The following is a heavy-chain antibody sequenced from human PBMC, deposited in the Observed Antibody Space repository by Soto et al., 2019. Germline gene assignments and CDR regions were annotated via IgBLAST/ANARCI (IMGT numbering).Heavy chain of an antibody. D-gene: IGHD3-22*01. Sequence: SETLSLTCTVSGGSISSYYWSWIRQPPGKGLEWIGYIYYSGSTNYNPSLKSRVTISVDTSKNQFPLKLSSVTAADTAVYYCARTSTHYYDSSGYPLFDYWGQGTLVSVCS. J-gene: IGHJ4*02. CDR3: ARTSTHYYDSSGYPLFDY. CDR2: IYYSGST. V-gene: IGHV4-59*08. CDR1: GGSISSYY.